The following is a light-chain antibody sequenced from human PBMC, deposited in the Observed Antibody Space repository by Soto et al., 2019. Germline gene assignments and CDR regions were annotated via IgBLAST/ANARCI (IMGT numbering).Light chain of an antibody. CDR2: STD. CDR1: SGSVSTTYY. Sequence: QTVVTQEPSFSVSPGRTVTLTCGLSSGSVSTTYYPTWYQQTPGQAPRTLIYSTDTRSSGVPDRFSGSILGNKAALTITGAEADDESDYYCVLSMGRGIWVFGGGTKLTVL. V-gene: IGLV8-61*01. CDR3: VLSMGRGIWV. J-gene: IGLJ3*02.